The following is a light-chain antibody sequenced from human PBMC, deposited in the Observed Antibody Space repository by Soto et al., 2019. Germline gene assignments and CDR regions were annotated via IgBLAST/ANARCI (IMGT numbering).Light chain of an antibody. V-gene: IGKV3-11*01. CDR3: QQRNRWPPIFT. CDR2: DVS. CDR1: QSVSTY. Sequence: EIVLTQSPATLSLSPGERATLSCRASQSVSTYLAWYQQKPGQSPRLLVYDVSIRATGIPARFSGSGSGTDFTLPIGRLEPEDFAVYYCQQRNRWPPIFTFGPGTKVDF. J-gene: IGKJ3*01.